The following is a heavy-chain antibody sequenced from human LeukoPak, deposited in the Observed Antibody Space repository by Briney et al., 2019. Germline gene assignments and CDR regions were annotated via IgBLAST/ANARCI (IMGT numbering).Heavy chain of an antibody. D-gene: IGHD2-15*01. J-gene: IGHJ4*02. CDR1: GYSFTSYW. V-gene: IGHV5-51*01. Sequence: GESLKISCKGSGYSFTSYWIGWVRQMPGNPLERMWSIYPDDSDTRYSPSFQGQVTISADKSISTAYLQWSSLKASDTAMYYCARPDLCSGGSCYYHYWGQGTLVTVSS. CDR2: IYPDDSDT. CDR3: ARPDLCSGGSCYYHY.